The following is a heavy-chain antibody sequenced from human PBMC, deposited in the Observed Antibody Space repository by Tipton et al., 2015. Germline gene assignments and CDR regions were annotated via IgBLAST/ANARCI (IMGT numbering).Heavy chain of an antibody. V-gene: IGHV1-8*01. D-gene: IGHD2-2*01. CDR3: AREIVVAAASYYYGFDV. Sequence: QLVQSGPEVKKPGSSVKVSCRTSGDGIRKHAITWVRQAPGQGLEWMGWMNPNIGNTGFAQKFQGRVTMTRNTSINTAYMELNSLTSEDTAVYFCAREIVVAAASYYYGFDVWGQGTTVSVSS. CDR1: GDGIRKHA. CDR2: MNPNIGNT. J-gene: IGHJ6*02.